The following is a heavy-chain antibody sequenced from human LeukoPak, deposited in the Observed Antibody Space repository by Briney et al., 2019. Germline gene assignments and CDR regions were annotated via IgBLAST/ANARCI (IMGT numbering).Heavy chain of an antibody. D-gene: IGHD6-19*01. CDR3: AKGSGWYV. CDR2: ISGSGGST. Sequence: GGSLRLSCAASGFNFSSSSMSWVRQATGKGLEWVSVISGSGGSTDYADSVKGRFTISRDNSKNTLYLQMNSLRAEDTAVYYCAKGSGWYVWGQGTLVTVSS. V-gene: IGHV3-23*01. CDR1: GFNFSSSS. J-gene: IGHJ4*02.